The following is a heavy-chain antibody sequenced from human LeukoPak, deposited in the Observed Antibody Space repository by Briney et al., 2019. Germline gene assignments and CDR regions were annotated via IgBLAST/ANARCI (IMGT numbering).Heavy chain of an antibody. CDR2: INHSGDT. CDR3: ARGPGTVGLSP. Sequence: SETLSLTCNVSGGSFTIYYWSWIRQTPEKGLEWLGQINHSGDTSYNPSLRSRVTLSVDRSKNQFSLKVTSVTAADTGVYYCARGPGTVGLSPWGQGTLVTVSS. CDR1: GGSFTIYY. V-gene: IGHV4-34*01. D-gene: IGHD1/OR15-1a*01. J-gene: IGHJ5*02.